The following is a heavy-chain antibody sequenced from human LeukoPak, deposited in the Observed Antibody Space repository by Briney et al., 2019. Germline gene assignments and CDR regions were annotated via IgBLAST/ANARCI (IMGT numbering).Heavy chain of an antibody. D-gene: IGHD3-10*01. Sequence: SETLSLTCAVYGGSFSGYYWSWIRQPPGKGLEWIGEINHSGSTNYNPSLKSRVTISVDTSKNQFSLKLSSVTAADTAVYYCARYYGSGSYHNPPEDYWGQGTLVTVSS. J-gene: IGHJ4*02. CDR3: ARYYGSGSYHNPPEDY. CDR2: INHSGST. V-gene: IGHV4-34*01. CDR1: GGSFSGYY.